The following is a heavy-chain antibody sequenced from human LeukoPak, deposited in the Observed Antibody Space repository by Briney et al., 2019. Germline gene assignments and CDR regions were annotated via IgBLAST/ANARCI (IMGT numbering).Heavy chain of an antibody. CDR1: GFTFSSYS. CDR2: ISSSSSYI. CDR3: ARGVGYCSSTSCYADY. Sequence: GGSLRLSCTASGFTFSSYSMNWVRQAPGKGLEWASYISSSSSYIYYADSVKGRFTISRDNAKNSLYLQMNSMRAEDTAVYYCARGVGYCSSTSCYADYWGQGTLVTVSS. J-gene: IGHJ4*02. D-gene: IGHD2-2*01. V-gene: IGHV3-21*01.